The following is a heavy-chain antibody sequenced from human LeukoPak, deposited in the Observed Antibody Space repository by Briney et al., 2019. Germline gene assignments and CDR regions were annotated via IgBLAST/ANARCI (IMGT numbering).Heavy chain of an antibody. D-gene: IGHD2-15*01. CDR1: GFIFSSYS. CDR2: ISSSSSTI. Sequence: GGSLRLSCAASGFIFSSYSMNWVRQAPGKGLEWVSHISSSSSTIYYADSVKGRFTISRDNAKNSLYLQMNSLRVEDTAVYFCARRVGSVGLGYWGQGTLVPVSS. CDR3: ARRVGSVGLGY. V-gene: IGHV3-48*01. J-gene: IGHJ4*02.